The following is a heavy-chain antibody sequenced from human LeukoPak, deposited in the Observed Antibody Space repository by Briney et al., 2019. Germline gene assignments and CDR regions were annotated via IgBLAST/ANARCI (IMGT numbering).Heavy chain of an antibody. J-gene: IGHJ6*02. V-gene: IGHV1-46*01. CDR3: ARAPNYYGSGSRYYYGMDV. D-gene: IGHD3-10*01. Sequence: ASVKVSCKASGYTFTSYYMHWVRQAPGQGLEWMGIINPSGGSTSYAQKFQGRVTMTRDTSTSTVYMELSSLRSEDTAVYYCARAPNYYGSGSRYYYGMDVWGQGTTVTVSS. CDR2: INPSGGST. CDR1: GYTFTSYY.